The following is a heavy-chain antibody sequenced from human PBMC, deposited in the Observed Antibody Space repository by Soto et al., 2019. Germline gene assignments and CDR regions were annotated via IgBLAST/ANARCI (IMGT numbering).Heavy chain of an antibody. Sequence: TSETLSLTCTVSGGSISSGGYYWSWIRQHPGKGLEWIGYIYYSGSTYYNPSLKSRVTISVDTSKNQFSLKLSSVTAADTAVYYCAVSTYYYDSSGPRGAAYFDYWGQGTLVTVSS. V-gene: IGHV4-31*03. CDR3: AVSTYYYDSSGPRGAAYFDY. CDR1: GGSISSGGYY. J-gene: IGHJ4*02. CDR2: IYYSGST. D-gene: IGHD3-22*01.